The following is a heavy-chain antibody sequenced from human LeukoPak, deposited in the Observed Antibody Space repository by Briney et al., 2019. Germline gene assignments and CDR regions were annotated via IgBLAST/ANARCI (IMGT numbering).Heavy chain of an antibody. CDR3: ARSGCSGGSCYLLYYYYGMDV. CDR2: ISYDGSNK. Sequence: PGGSLRLSCAASGFTFSSYGMHWVRQAPGKGLEWVAVISYDGSNKYYADSVKGRFTISRDNSKNTLYLQMNSLRAEDTAVYYCARSGCSGGSCYLLYYYYGMDVWGQGTTVTVSS. CDR1: GFTFSSYG. J-gene: IGHJ6*02. D-gene: IGHD2-15*01. V-gene: IGHV3-30*19.